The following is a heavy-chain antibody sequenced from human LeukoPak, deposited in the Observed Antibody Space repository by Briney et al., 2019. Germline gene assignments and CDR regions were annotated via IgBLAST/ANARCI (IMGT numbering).Heavy chain of an antibody. CDR1: GFTFSRSW. CDR2: IDPDGGTI. D-gene: IGHD4-11*01. V-gene: IGHV3-74*01. CDR3: ARGTDYSNFRN. J-gene: IGHJ4*02. Sequence: GGSLRLPCAASGFTFSRSWMHWVRQGQGKGLVWVSQIDPDGGTIIYGDSVKGRFTISRDNAKNTLYLQMNSLRAEDTAVYYCARGTDYSNFRNWGQGTLVTVSS.